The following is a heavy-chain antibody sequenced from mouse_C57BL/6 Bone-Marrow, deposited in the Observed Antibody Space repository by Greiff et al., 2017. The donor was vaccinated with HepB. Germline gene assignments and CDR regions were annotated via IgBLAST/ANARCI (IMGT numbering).Heavy chain of an antibody. D-gene: IGHD1-1*01. J-gene: IGHJ1*03. V-gene: IGHV1-69*01. CDR1: GYTFTSYW. Sequence: VQLQQSGAELVMPGASVKLSCKASGYTFTSYWMHWVKQRPGQGLEWIGEIDPSDSYTNYNQKFKGKSTLTVDKSSSTAYMQLSSLTSEDSAVYYCARRRGYYYGSSYGWYFDVWGTGTTVTVSS. CDR3: ARRRGYYYGSSYGWYFDV. CDR2: IDPSDSYT.